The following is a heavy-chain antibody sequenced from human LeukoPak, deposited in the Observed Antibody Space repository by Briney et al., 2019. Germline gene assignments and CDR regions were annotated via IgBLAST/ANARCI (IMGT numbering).Heavy chain of an antibody. D-gene: IGHD3-16*02. J-gene: IGHJ4*02. Sequence: SGGSLRLSCAASGFTFSSYGMHWVRQAPGKGLEWVAVISYDGSNKYYADSVKGRFTISRDNSKNTLYLQMNSLRAEDTAVYYCAKAGVWGSYRNEFDYWGQGTLVTVSS. CDR1: GFTFSSYG. CDR3: AKAGVWGSYRNEFDY. V-gene: IGHV3-30*18. CDR2: ISYDGSNK.